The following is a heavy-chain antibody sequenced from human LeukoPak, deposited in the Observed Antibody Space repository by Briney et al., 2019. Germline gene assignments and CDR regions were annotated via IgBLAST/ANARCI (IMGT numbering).Heavy chain of an antibody. CDR3: ARAYCSGGNCYPFDY. CDR2: ITDNGAHT. J-gene: IGHJ4*02. Sequence: GGSLRLSCAASGFTISNSAMTWVRQAPGKGLDWVSIITDNGAHTFYADSVKGRFTISRDNAKNSLYLQMHSLRAEDTAVYYCARAYCSGGNCYPFDYWGQGTLVTVSS. D-gene: IGHD2-15*01. CDR1: GFTISNSA. V-gene: IGHV3-21*01.